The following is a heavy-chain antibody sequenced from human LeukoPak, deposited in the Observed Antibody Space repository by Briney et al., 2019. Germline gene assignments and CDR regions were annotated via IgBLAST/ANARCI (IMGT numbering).Heavy chain of an antibody. CDR2: MSVNGVNK. Sequence: GGSLRLSCVASGFSFSSYSIHWVRRVPGKGLEWVAVMSVNGVNKYYADSVRGRFTVSRDISKDTQFLQMNSLRFEDTAVYFCVRESCSGGSCTYDPFDIWGHGTMVTVST. J-gene: IGHJ3*02. V-gene: IGHV3-30-3*01. CDR3: VRESCSGGSCTYDPFDI. CDR1: GFSFSSYS. D-gene: IGHD2-15*01.